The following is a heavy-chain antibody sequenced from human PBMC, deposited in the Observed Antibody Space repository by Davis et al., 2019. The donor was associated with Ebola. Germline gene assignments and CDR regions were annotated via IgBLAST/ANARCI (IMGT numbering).Heavy chain of an antibody. Sequence: HTGGSLRLSCAASGFTFSGYWMHCVRQAPGKGLVWVSRINGDGSITNYADSVKGRFTISRDNAKNSLYLQMNSLTAEDTAVYYCTINQNWSFGAWGQGTLVTVSS. V-gene: IGHV3-74*01. CDR2: INGDGSIT. CDR1: GFTFSGYW. CDR3: TINQNWSFGA. J-gene: IGHJ5*02. D-gene: IGHD3-10*01.